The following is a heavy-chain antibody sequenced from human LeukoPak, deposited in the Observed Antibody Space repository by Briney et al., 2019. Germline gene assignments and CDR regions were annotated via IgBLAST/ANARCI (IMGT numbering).Heavy chain of an antibody. CDR3: ARADNGSGSYAFDI. D-gene: IGHD3-10*01. CDR2: IWHGQKKE. J-gene: IGHJ3*02. V-gene: IGHV3-33*08. CDR1: GFTFSKYG. Sequence: PGGSLRLSCAASGFTFSKYGMHWVRQAPGKGLEWVAVIWHGQKKEYYADSVKGRFTISRDNSTNTLDLQMRSLRAEDTAVYYCARADNGSGSYAFDIWGQGTRVTVSS.